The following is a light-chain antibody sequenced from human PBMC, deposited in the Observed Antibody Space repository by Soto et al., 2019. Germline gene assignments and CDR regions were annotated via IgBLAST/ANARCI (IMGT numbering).Light chain of an antibody. J-gene: IGKJ4*01. CDR2: AAS. Sequence: EVVVTQSPATLSVSLGGRATLSCRASQSVRTNLAWYQQKPGQAPRLLIYAASTRATGIPARFSGSGSGTEFTLTITSLQSEDFAVYYCQQCNNWPPLTFGGGTKVEIK. V-gene: IGKV3-15*01. CDR1: QSVRTN. CDR3: QQCNNWPPLT.